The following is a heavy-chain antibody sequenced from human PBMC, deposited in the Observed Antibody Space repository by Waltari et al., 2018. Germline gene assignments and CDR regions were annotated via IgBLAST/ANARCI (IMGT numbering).Heavy chain of an antibody. CDR3: ARDCSGGSCYSGGGVDY. V-gene: IGHV1-2*06. CDR2: INPNSGGT. Sequence: QAPGQGLEWMGRINPNSGGTNYAQKFQGRVTMTRDTSISTAYMELSRLRSDDTAVYYCARDCSGGSCYSGGGVDYWGQGTLVTVSS. J-gene: IGHJ4*02. D-gene: IGHD2-15*01.